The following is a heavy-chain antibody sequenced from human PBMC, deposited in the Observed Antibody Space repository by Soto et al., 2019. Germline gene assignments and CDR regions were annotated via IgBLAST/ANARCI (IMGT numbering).Heavy chain of an antibody. V-gene: IGHV4-59*01. CDR2: IYYSGST. D-gene: IGHD6-19*01. Sequence: SETLSLTCTVSGGSISSYHWSWIRQPPGKGLEWIGYIYYSGSTNYNPSLKSRVTISVDTSKNQFSLKLSSVTAADTAVYYCASVPGWYGVCYFATWGQGTLVTVVS. CDR1: GGSISSYH. J-gene: IGHJ4*02. CDR3: ASVPGWYGVCYFAT.